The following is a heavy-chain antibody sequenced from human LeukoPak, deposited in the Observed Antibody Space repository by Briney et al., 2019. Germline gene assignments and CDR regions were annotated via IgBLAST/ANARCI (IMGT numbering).Heavy chain of an antibody. CDR1: GYSFTSYW. CDR3: AASSASSGWYKDYYYYYGMDV. CDR2: IYPGDSDT. J-gene: IGHJ6*02. V-gene: IGHV5-51*01. Sequence: GESLKISCKGSGYSFTSYWIGWVRQMPGEGLEWMGIIYPGDSDTRYSPSFQGQVTISADKSISTAYLQWSSLKASDTAMYYCAASSASSGWYKDYYYYYGMDVWGQGTTVTVSS. D-gene: IGHD6-19*01.